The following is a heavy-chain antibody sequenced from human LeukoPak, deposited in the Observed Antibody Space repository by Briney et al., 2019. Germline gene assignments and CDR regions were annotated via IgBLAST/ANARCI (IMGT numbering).Heavy chain of an antibody. Sequence: PSETLSLTCTVSGGSTSSYYWSWIRQPPGKGLEWIGYIYYSGSTNYNPSLKSRVTISVDTSKNQFSLKLSSVTAADTAMYYCVRDFSTVTTAYLHHWGQGTPLTVSS. CDR2: IYYSGST. J-gene: IGHJ1*01. CDR1: GGSTSSYY. CDR3: VRDFSTVTTAYLHH. V-gene: IGHV4-59*01. D-gene: IGHD4-17*01.